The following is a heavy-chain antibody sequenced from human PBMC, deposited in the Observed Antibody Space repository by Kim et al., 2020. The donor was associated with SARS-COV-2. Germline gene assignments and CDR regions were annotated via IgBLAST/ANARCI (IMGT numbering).Heavy chain of an antibody. D-gene: IGHD6-13*01. Sequence: GGSLRLSCAASGFTFSSYGMHWVRQAPGKGLEWVAVISYDGSNKYYADSVKGRFTISRDNSKNTLYLQMNSLRAEDTAVYYCAKDLKVQYSSSWYRHPLVGDYYGMDVWGQGTTVTVSS. V-gene: IGHV3-30*18. CDR3: AKDLKVQYSSSWYRHPLVGDYYGMDV. CDR2: ISYDGSNK. J-gene: IGHJ6*02. CDR1: GFTFSSYG.